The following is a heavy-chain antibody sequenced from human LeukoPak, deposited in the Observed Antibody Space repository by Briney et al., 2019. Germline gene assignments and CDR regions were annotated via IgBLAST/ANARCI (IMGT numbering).Heavy chain of an antibody. CDR2: ISESGGGT. CDR3: ARKGYANKRADSFDS. Sequence: PGGSLRLSCAASGFTFSSHVMHWVRQGPGKGLEWVSVISESGGGTHYPDSVKGRFTISRDNSKNTLYLQMNSLRAEDTAVYYCARKGYANKRADSFDSWGQGTLVTVSS. D-gene: IGHD1-1*01. CDR1: GFTFSSHV. J-gene: IGHJ4*02. V-gene: IGHV3-23*01.